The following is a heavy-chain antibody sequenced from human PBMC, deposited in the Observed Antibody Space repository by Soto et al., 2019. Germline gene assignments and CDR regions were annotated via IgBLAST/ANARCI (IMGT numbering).Heavy chain of an antibody. CDR2: IIPIFDTA. V-gene: IGHV1-69*01. D-gene: IGHD2-8*01. CDR3: ARNGRLTGTGYSYGMDA. Sequence: QVQLVQSGAELRKPGSSVKVSCKASGGTFSDYTINWVRQAPGQRLEWMGGIIPIFDTAHYAEKFQGRVTITADESTSTAYMEVSSLRSEDTAVYYCARNGRLTGTGYSYGMDAWGQGTMVTVSS. J-gene: IGHJ6*02. CDR1: GGTFSDYT.